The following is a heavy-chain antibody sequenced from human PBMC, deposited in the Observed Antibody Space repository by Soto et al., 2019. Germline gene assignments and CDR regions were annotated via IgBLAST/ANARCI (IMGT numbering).Heavy chain of an antibody. CDR2: IKEDGSEK. CDR1: GFIFNNHW. D-gene: IGHD6-19*01. CDR3: VRDGGWPLSFDV. Sequence: EVQLVESGGDLVQPGGSLRLSCTTSGFIFNNHWMSWVRQAPVKGLECVANIKEDGSEKTYLDSVKGRFIISRDNAKNSLYLQMNSLRVEDTAVYYCVRDGGWPLSFDVWGQGTMVTVSS. V-gene: IGHV3-7*01. J-gene: IGHJ3*01.